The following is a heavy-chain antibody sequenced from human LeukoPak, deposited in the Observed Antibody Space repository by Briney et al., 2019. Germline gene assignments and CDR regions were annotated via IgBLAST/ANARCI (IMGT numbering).Heavy chain of an antibody. D-gene: IGHD3-3*01. J-gene: IGHJ4*02. CDR1: GYSISSGYY. CDR3: ARSDRIGIFDG. V-gene: IGHV4-38-2*02. Sequence: SETLSLTCTVSGYSISSGYYWVWIRQPPGKGLEWIGNIYHGGSTYYNPSLKSRVTISVDTSKNQFSLKLSSVTAADTAVYYCARSDRIGIFDGWGQGTLVTVSS. CDR2: IYHGGST.